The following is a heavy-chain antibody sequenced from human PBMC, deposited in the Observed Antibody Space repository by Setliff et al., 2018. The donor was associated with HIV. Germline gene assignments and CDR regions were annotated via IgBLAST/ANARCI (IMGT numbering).Heavy chain of an antibody. J-gene: IGHJ4*02. Sequence: GESLKISCKASGYSFTNYWIGWVRQMPGKGLEWIGVIYPGDSVTRYGPSFQGQVYISADTSITTAYLQWTSLKASDTAMYYCTKRRRAPGIEDLEAYWGQGTLVTVPS. V-gene: IGHV5-51*01. CDR3: TKRRRAPGIEDLEAY. D-gene: IGHD1-26*01. CDR1: GYSFTNYW. CDR2: IYPGDSVT.